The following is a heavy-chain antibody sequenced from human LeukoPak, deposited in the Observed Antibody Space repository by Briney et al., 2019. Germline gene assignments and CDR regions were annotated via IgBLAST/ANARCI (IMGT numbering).Heavy chain of an antibody. CDR2: IYSGGST. V-gene: IGHV3-66*01. CDR1: GITLSNY. D-gene: IGHD3-22*01. CDR3: ARGLGDSSGYYFGYFDY. J-gene: IGHJ4*02. Sequence: GGSLRLSCAVSGITLSNYMSWVRQAPGKGLEWVSVIYSGGSTYYADSVKGRFTISRDNSKNTLYPQMNSLRAEDTAVYYCARGLGDSSGYYFGYFDYWGQGTLVTVSS.